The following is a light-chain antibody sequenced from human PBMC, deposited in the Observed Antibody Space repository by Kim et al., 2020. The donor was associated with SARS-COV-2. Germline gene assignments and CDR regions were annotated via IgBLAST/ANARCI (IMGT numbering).Light chain of an antibody. Sequence: ALGPTVRITCQGDSLRRYYASWYQQKPGQAPRLVIYSTNKRPSGIPDRFSGSSPGNTASLTITGAQAEDEADYYCTSRDSNGNKMVFGGGTKLTVL. CDR1: SLRRYY. CDR2: STN. J-gene: IGLJ2*01. CDR3: TSRDSNGNKMV. V-gene: IGLV3-19*01.